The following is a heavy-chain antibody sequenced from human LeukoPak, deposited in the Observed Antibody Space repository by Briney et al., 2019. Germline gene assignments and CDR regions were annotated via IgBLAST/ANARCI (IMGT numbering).Heavy chain of an antibody. D-gene: IGHD2-2*01. CDR3: AKGLGGIVVVPAAMLRWFDP. CDR1: GFTFSSYA. Sequence: GGSLRLSCAASGFTFSSYAMSWVRQAPGKGLEWVSAISGRGGSTYYADSVKGRFTISRDNSKNTLYLQMNSLRAEDTAVYYCAKGLGGIVVVPAAMLRWFDPWGQGTLVTVSS. V-gene: IGHV3-23*01. J-gene: IGHJ5*02. CDR2: ISGRGGST.